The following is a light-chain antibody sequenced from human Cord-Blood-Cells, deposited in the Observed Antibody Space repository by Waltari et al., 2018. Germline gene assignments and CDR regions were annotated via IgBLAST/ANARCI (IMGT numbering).Light chain of an antibody. J-gene: IGLJ2*01. CDR2: EVS. V-gene: IGLV2-14*01. Sequence: QPAPTQPPPVAGSPRQSITFSCTGTRSAVVVSTYVSGYQQHPGKAPKLMIYEVSNRPSGVSNRFSGSKSGNTASLTISGLQAEDEADYYCSSYTSSSTLEVFGGGTKLTVL. CDR1: RSAVVVSTY. CDR3: SSYTSSSTLEV.